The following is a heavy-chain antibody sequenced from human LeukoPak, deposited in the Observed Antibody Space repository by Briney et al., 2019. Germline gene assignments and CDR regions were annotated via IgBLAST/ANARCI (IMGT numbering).Heavy chain of an antibody. CDR3: VSGFLQWLY. J-gene: IGHJ4*02. CDR1: GFIFGGYW. D-gene: IGHD3-3*01. V-gene: IGHV3-7*01. Sequence: PGGSLRLSCAASGFIFGGYWMSWVRQAPGRGLEWVANTNPDGSIKYYVDSVNGRFTISRDNAKNSMYLQMNSLRAEDTAVYYCVSGFLQWLYWGQGPLVTVSS. CDR2: TNPDGSIK.